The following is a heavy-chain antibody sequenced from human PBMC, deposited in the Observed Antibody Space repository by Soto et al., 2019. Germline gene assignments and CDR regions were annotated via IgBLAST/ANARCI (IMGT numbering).Heavy chain of an antibody. Sequence: QVQLVQSGAEVKKPGASVKVSCKASGYTFTGYYMHWVRHAPGQGLEWMGWINPNSGGTNYAQKFQGRVTMTRHTSISTAYMELSRLRSDDTAVYYCARVSVIAARTNWFDPWGQGTLVTVSS. D-gene: IGHD6-6*01. CDR3: ARVSVIAARTNWFDP. J-gene: IGHJ5*02. CDR1: GYTFTGYY. CDR2: INPNSGGT. V-gene: IGHV1-2*02.